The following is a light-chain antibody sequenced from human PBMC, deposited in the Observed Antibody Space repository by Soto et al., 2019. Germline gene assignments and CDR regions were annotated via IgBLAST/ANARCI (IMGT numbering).Light chain of an antibody. V-gene: IGKV1-39*01. Sequence: DIQMTQSPSSLSASVGDRVTITCRASQSISTYLNWYQRKPGKAPNLLIYAASSLQSGVSSRFSGSGSGTDFTLTISSLQPEDFATYYGQQSYSTPYTFGQGTQLDIK. J-gene: IGKJ2*01. CDR2: AAS. CDR3: QQSYSTPYT. CDR1: QSISTY.